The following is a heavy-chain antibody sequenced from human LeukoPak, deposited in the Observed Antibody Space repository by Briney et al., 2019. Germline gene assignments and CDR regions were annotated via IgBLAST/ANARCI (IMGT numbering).Heavy chain of an antibody. CDR2: ISSSSSYI. J-gene: IGHJ6*02. CDR3: ARVDDFWSGYSDYYYGMDV. CDR1: GFTFSSYS. V-gene: IGHV3-21*01. D-gene: IGHD3-3*01. Sequence: GGSLRLSCAASGFTFSSYSMNWVRQAPGKGLEWVSSISSSSSYIYYADSVKGRFTISRDNAKNSLYLQMNSLRAEDTAVYYCARVDDFWSGYSDYYYGMDVWGQGTTVTVSS.